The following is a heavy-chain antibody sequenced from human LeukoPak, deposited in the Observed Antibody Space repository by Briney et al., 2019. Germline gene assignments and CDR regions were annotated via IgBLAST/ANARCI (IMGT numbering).Heavy chain of an antibody. CDR1: GGTFSSYA. CDR3: ARDAPYNRNRGIDP. Sequence: ASVKVSCKASGGTFSSYAISWVRQAPGQGLEWMGWINPNSGGTNYAQKFQGRVTMTRDTSISTAYMELSRLRSDDTAVYYCARDAPYNRNRGIDPWGQGTLVTVSS. CDR2: INPNSGGT. D-gene: IGHD1-14*01. V-gene: IGHV1-2*02. J-gene: IGHJ5*02.